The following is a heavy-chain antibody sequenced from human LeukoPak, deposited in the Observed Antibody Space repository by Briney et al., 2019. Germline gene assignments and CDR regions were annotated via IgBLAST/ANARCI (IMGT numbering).Heavy chain of an antibody. Sequence: PGGSLRLSCAASGFTSSSYSMNWVRQAPGKGLEWVSSISSSSSYIYYADSVKGRFTISRDNAKNSLYLQMNSLRVEDTAVYYCARDRGDYGSGSYYSDYWGQGTLVTVSS. V-gene: IGHV3-21*01. J-gene: IGHJ4*02. D-gene: IGHD3-10*01. CDR3: ARDRGDYGSGSYYSDY. CDR1: GFTSSSYS. CDR2: ISSSSSYI.